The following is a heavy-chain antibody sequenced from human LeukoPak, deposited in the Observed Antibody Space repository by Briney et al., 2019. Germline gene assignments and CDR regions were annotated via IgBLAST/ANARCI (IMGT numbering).Heavy chain of an antibody. J-gene: IGHJ6*04. CDR2: ISGSGDDT. CDR1: EFSVGSNY. Sequence: GGSLRLSCAASEFSVGSNYMTWVRQAPGKGLEWVSAISGSGDDTYYADSVKGRFTVSRDNSKNTLYVQMKSLRAEDTAVYYCAELGITMIGGVWGKGTTVTISS. D-gene: IGHD3-10*02. V-gene: IGHV3-23*01. CDR3: AELGITMIGGV.